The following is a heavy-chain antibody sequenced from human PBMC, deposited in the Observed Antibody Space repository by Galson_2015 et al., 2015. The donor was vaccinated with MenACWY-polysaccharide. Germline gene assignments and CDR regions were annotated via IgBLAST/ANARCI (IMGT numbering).Heavy chain of an antibody. V-gene: IGHV3-23*01. CDR2: ISGSGGST. J-gene: IGHJ4*02. D-gene: IGHD6-25*01. CDR3: ASRGAAHY. CDR1: GFTFSSYA. Sequence: SLRLSCAGSGFTFSSYAMSWVRQAPGKGLEWVSAISGSGGSTFYADSVKGRFTISRDNSKNTLYLLVNSLRAEDTAIYYCASRGAAHYWGQGTLITVSS.